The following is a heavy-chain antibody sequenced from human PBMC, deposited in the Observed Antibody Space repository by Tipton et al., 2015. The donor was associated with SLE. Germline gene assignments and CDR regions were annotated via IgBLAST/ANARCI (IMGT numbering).Heavy chain of an antibody. CDR1: GDSISSSTYY. V-gene: IGHV4-61*05. Sequence: TLSLTCIVSGDSISSSTYYWGWIRQPPGKGLEWIGYIYYSGSTNYNPSLKSRVTISVDTSKNQFSLKLTFVTAADTAVYYCVREGYSSGWDGDFDYWGRGTLVTVSS. D-gene: IGHD6-19*01. CDR3: VREGYSSGWDGDFDY. J-gene: IGHJ4*02. CDR2: IYYSGST.